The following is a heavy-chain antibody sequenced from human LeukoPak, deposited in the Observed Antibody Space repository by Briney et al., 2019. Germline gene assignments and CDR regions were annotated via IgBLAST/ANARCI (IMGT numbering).Heavy chain of an antibody. CDR3: AKDLHWGLDY. Sequence: PGGSLRLSCAASGFSFTSYSFNWVRQAPGKGLEWVSSISSSNSYTYYADSVKGRFTISRDNAKNSLYLQMDNLRADDTAVYYCAKDLHWGLDYWGQGALVTVSS. CDR1: GFSFTSYS. V-gene: IGHV3-21*01. CDR2: ISSSNSYT. J-gene: IGHJ4*02. D-gene: IGHD3-16*01.